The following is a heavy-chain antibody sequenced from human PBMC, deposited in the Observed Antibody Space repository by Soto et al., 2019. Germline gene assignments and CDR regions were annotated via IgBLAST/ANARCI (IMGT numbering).Heavy chain of an antibody. CDR3: ATVSNVGGIFDY. CDR1: GYTFTNYG. CDR2: ISTYNGDT. D-gene: IGHD3-10*02. Sequence: QVQLMQSEAEVKKPGASVKVSCKPSGYTFTNYGITWVRQAPGQGLEWMGWISTYNGDTKYEQKLQGRVTMTTDRSTSTAYMDLRSLRSDDTAVYYCATVSNVGGIFDYWGQGTLITVSS. J-gene: IGHJ4*02. V-gene: IGHV1-18*01.